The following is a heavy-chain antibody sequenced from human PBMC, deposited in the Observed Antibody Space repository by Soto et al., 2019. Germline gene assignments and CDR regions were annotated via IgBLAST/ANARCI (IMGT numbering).Heavy chain of an antibody. CDR2: IYYSGST. D-gene: IGHD2-15*01. V-gene: IGHV4-30-4*01. J-gene: IGHJ1*01. Sequence: QVQLQESGPGLVKPSQTLSLTCTVSGGSISSGDYYWSWIRQPPGKGLEWIGYIYYSGSTYYNPSLKSRVTISVDTSKNQCSLKLSSVTAADTAVYYCARAAQYCSGGRCYQPFEHWGQGTLVTVSS. CDR3: ARAAQYCSGGRCYQPFEH. CDR1: GGSISSGDYY.